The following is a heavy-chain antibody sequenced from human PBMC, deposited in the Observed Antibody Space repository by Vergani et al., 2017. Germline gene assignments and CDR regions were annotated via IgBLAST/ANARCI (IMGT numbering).Heavy chain of an antibody. V-gene: IGHV4-59*06. J-gene: IGHJ6*02. CDR3: ARSYGSGSYYNGPYYYYGMDV. D-gene: IGHD3-10*01. CDR2: IYYSGST. CDR1: GGSISSYY. Sequence: QVQLQESGPGLVKPSETLSLTCTVSGGSISSYYWSWIRQPPGKGLEWIGYIYYSGSTYYNPSLKSRVTISVDTSKNQFSLKLSSGTAADTAGYYCARSYGSGSYYNGPYYYYGMDVWGQGTTVTVSS.